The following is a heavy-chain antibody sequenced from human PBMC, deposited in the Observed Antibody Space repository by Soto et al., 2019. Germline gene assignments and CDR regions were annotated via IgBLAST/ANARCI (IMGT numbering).Heavy chain of an antibody. CDR3: AKQQMGVIRALDY. CDR1: GFAFSNYA. Sequence: EVQTLQSGGGLEQPGGSLRLSCAASGFAFSNYAMSWIRQAPGKGLEWVSTIRETGNTYYADSVRGRFATSRDNSENTLYLQMSSLRAEDTAVYYCAKQQMGVIRALDYWGQGTLVTVSS. CDR2: IRETGNT. D-gene: IGHD1-26*01. V-gene: IGHV3-23*01. J-gene: IGHJ4*02.